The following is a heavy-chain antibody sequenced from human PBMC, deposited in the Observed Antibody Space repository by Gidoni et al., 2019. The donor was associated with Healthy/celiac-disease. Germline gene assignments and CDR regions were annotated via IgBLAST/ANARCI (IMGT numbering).Heavy chain of an antibody. CDR2: IKKDGSEK. V-gene: IGHV3-7*03. D-gene: IGHD2-15*01. J-gene: IGHJ4*02. Sequence: EVQLVESGGGFVQPVGSLRLSCAASGFTFRSSWLRGVRQAPGKGLEWVANIKKDGSEKYYVDSVKGRCTISRDNAKNSLYLQMNSLRAEDTAVYYCARAQNRYCSGGSCYYTPGYWGQGTLVTVSS. CDR3: ARAQNRYCSGGSCYYTPGY. CDR1: GFTFRSSW.